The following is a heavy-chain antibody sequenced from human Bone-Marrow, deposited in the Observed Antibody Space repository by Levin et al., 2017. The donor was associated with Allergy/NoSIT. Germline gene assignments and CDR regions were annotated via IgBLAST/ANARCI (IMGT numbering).Heavy chain of an antibody. Sequence: GESLKISCKASGYTFSGYNIYWVRQARGQGLQWMGWINPDTGDTQSLDNFHGRVTLSRDTSITTAYMELSGLTSDDTAVYFCARQFDSGYDSAYFDYWGQGALVTVSS. CDR3: ARQFDSGYDSAYFDY. J-gene: IGHJ4*02. V-gene: IGHV1-2*07. CDR1: GYTFSGYN. D-gene: IGHD5-12*01. CDR2: INPDTGDT.